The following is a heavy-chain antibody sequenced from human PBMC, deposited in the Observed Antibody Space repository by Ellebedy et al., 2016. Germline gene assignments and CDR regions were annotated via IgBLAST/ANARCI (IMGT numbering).Heavy chain of an antibody. V-gene: IGHV4-39*01. Sequence: SETLSLTCTVSSASISSSSYCWGWIRQPPGEGLEWLGSGFCSGNTYHNPSLKSRLTISVDTSKNQLSLKLNSVTAADTATYYCARQPTGYPNWFDRWGQGTLVTVSS. D-gene: IGHD3-9*01. CDR2: GFCSGNT. J-gene: IGHJ5*02. CDR1: SASISSSSYC. CDR3: ARQPTGYPNWFDR.